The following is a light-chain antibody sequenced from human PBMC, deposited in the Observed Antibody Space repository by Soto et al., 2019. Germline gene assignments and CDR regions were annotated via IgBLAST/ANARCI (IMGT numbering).Light chain of an antibody. CDR1: QSVSSSF. Sequence: PGERATLSCRASQSVSSSFLAWYQQKPGQAPRLLIYGASSRATGIPDRFSGSGSGTDFTLTISRLEPEDFAVYYCQQYGSSPPWTFGQGTKVEIK. CDR2: GAS. V-gene: IGKV3-20*01. CDR3: QQYGSSPPWT. J-gene: IGKJ1*01.